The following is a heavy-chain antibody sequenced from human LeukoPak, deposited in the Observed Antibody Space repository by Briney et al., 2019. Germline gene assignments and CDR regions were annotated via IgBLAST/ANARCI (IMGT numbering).Heavy chain of an antibody. J-gene: IGHJ6*02. Sequence: PSETLSLTCAVYGGSFSGYYWSWIRQPPGKGLEWIGSIYYSGSTYYNPSLKSRVTISVDTSKNQFSLKLSSVTAADTAVYYCAGDSSSWFTSYYYGMDVWGQGTTVTVSS. D-gene: IGHD6-13*01. CDR3: AGDSSSWFTSYYYGMDV. CDR1: GGSFSGYY. V-gene: IGHV4-34*01. CDR2: IYYSGST.